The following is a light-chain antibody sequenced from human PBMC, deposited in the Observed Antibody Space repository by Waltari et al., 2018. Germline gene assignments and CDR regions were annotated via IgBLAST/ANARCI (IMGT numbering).Light chain of an antibody. J-gene: IGKJ2*01. Sequence: EIVLTQSPATLSLSPGERATLSCRASQSISSYLAWYQQKRGKAPRLLIYDASNRATGIPARFSGSGSGTDFTLTISNVEPEDFAIYYCQQRSTWPPYTFGQGTKLEIK. CDR3: QQRSTWPPYT. CDR1: QSISSY. CDR2: DAS. V-gene: IGKV3-11*01.